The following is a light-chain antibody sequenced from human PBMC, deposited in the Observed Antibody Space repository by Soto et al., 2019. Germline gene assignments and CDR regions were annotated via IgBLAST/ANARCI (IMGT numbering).Light chain of an antibody. CDR3: SSYTSSSLLV. V-gene: IGLV2-14*01. CDR2: DVS. J-gene: IGLJ2*01. CDR1: SSDVGGYNS. Sequence: QSALTQPASVSGSPGQSITISCTGTSSDVGGYNSVSWYQQPPGKAPKLMIYDVSHRPSGVSDRFSGSKSGNTAALTISGLQAEDEADYYCSSYTSSSLLVFGGGTKLTVL.